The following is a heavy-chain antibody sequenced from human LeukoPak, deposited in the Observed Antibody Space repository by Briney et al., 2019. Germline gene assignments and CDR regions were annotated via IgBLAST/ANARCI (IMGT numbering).Heavy chain of an antibody. J-gene: IGHJ3*02. D-gene: IGHD3-16*02. V-gene: IGHV3-7*04. CDR1: GFTFSTYW. Sequence: GGSLRLSCAASGFTFSTYWMSWVRQAPGKGLKWVATTHPVGSEKFYVDSVKGRFTISRDNARNSLFLQMNSLRGEDTAVYYCARDRYFADIWGQGTMVTVSS. CDR2: THPVGSEK. CDR3: ARDRYFADI.